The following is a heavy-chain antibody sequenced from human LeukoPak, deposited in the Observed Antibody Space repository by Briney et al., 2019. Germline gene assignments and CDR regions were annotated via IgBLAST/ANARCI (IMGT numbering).Heavy chain of an antibody. CDR3: ARSVSGSYDY. D-gene: IGHD1-26*01. CDR1: GGSIRSYF. Sequence: SETLSLTCTVSGGSIRSYFWSWIRQPPGKGLECIGYVYYSGTTDYNPSLNSRVTMSVDTSKNQFSLKLTSVTAADTAVYYCARSVSGSYDYWGQGTLVTVSS. J-gene: IGHJ4*02. CDR2: VYYSGTT. V-gene: IGHV4-59*01.